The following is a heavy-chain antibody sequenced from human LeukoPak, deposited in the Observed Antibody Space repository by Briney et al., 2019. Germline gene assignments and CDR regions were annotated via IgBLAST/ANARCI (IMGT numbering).Heavy chain of an antibody. J-gene: IGHJ4*02. V-gene: IGHV1-69*06. D-gene: IGHD6-6*01. Sequence: SVKVSCKASGGTFSSYAISWVRQAPGQGLEWMGRIIPIFGTANYAQKFQGRVTITADKSTSTAHMELSSLRSEDTAVYYCARDGSSSNDYWGQGTLVTVSS. CDR1: GGTFSSYA. CDR2: IIPIFGTA. CDR3: ARDGSSSNDY.